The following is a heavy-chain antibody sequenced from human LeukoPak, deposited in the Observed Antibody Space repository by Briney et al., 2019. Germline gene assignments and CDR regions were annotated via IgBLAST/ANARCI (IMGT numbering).Heavy chain of an antibody. CDR3: ARTDTYYYDSSGYPQRRYYFDY. CDR1: GGSISRYY. V-gene: IGHV4-59*01. J-gene: IGHJ4*02. CDR2: IYYSGST. D-gene: IGHD3-22*01. Sequence: SETMSLTCTVSGGSISRYYWSWIRQPPGKGLEWIGYIYYSGSTNYNPSLKSRVTISVDTSKNNISLKLSSVTAADTAVYYCARTDTYYYDSSGYPQRRYYFDYWGQGTLVTVSS.